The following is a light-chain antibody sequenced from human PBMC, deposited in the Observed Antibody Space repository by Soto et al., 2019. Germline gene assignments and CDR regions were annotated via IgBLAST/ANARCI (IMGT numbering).Light chain of an antibody. CDR3: QQANNCPHLT. Sequence: IAMTQSPSSVSASIGDKVTITCRASQGVSNWLAWYQQKPGKAPKLWIYDAYSLETGVPSRFSGGRFGTDVTLRICSLQPEDFATYYCQQANNCPHLTFGGGTKVEI. CDR1: QGVSNW. J-gene: IGKJ4*01. CDR2: DAY. V-gene: IGKV1-12*01.